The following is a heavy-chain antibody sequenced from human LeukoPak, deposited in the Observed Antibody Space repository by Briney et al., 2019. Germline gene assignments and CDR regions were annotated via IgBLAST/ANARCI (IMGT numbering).Heavy chain of an antibody. J-gene: IGHJ6*02. CDR2: IRSKAYGGTT. D-gene: IGHD5-18*01. CDR1: GFTFGDYA. V-gene: IGHV3-49*04. CDR3: TRGVDTAMVTYYYGMDV. Sequence: GGSLRLSCTASGFTFGDYAMGWVRQAPGKGLEWVGFIRSKAYGGTTEYAASVKGRFTISRDDSKSIAYLQMNSLKTEDTAVYYCTRGVDTAMVTYYYGMDVWGQGTTVTVSS.